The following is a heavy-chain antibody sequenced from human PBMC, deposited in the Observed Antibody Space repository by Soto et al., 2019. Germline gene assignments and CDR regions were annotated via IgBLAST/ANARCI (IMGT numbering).Heavy chain of an antibody. V-gene: IGHV3-23*01. D-gene: IGHD3-16*01. CDR3: AKTPTPGRLGY. CDR1: GFTFSSYA. CDR2: ISGSGGST. Sequence: XVSLRLSCAASGFTFSSYAMSGVRQAPGKGLEWVSAISGSGGSTYYADSVKGRFTISRDNSKNTLYLQMNSLRAEDTAVYYCAKTPTPGRLGYWGQGTLVTVSS. J-gene: IGHJ4*02.